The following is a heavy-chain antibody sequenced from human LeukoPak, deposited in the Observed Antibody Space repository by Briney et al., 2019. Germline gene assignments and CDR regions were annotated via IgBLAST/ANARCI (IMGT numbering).Heavy chain of an antibody. Sequence: GESLKISCKGSGYTFNGFWIAWVRQMPGKGLEWMGIIYPGDSDTRYSPSFQGQVTISADKSISTAYLQWSSLKASDTAMYYCARQVNGDYLPLDYWGQGTLVTVSS. CDR1: GYTFNGFW. V-gene: IGHV5-51*01. J-gene: IGHJ4*02. D-gene: IGHD4-17*01. CDR2: IYPGDSDT. CDR3: ARQVNGDYLPLDY.